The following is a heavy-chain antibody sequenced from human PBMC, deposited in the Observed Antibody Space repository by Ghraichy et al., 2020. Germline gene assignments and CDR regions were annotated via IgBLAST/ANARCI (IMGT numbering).Heavy chain of an antibody. CDR2: IRRDGTTI. CDR3: TRDFNPGTSFESSRYYYDACDI. J-gene: IGHJ3*02. V-gene: IGHV3-7*03. CDR1: GFTFSDYW. D-gene: IGHD3-22*01. Sequence: GESLNISCVASGFTFSDYWMTWIRQAPGKGLEWVANIRRDGTTIHYLDPVKGRFTISRDNAKNSVYLQMNSLRAEDTAVYYCTRDFNPGTSFESSRYYYDACDICGQGTRVSVSA.